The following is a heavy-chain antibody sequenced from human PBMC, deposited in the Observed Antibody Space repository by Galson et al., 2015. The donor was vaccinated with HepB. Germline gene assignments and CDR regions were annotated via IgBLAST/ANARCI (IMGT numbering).Heavy chain of an antibody. V-gene: IGHV3-7*01. CDR1: GFTFSSYG. CDR3: ARGRASCSGYYSGNGAFDL. J-gene: IGHJ3*01. CDR2: IKKDGSDK. D-gene: IGHD2-2*01. Sequence: SLRLSCAASGFTFSSYGMNWVRQAPGKGLEWVANIKKDGSDKYYVDSVKGRFTISRDNSKNSLYLQMNSLRAEDTAVYYCARGRASCSGYYSGNGAFDLWGQGTLVTVSS.